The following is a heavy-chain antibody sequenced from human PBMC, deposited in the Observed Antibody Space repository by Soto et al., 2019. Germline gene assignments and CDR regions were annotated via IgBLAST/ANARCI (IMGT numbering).Heavy chain of an antibody. D-gene: IGHD3-22*01. V-gene: IGHV1-46*01. CDR3: ARGERITMIVVVIDDAFDI. Sequence: ASVKDSCKASGYTFTTYYMHWVRQAPGQGREWMGIINPSGGSTSYAQKFQGRVTMTRDTSTSTVYMELSSLRSEGTAVYYCARGERITMIVVVIDDAFDIWGQGTMVTVSS. CDR2: INPSGGST. CDR1: GYTFTTYY. J-gene: IGHJ3*02.